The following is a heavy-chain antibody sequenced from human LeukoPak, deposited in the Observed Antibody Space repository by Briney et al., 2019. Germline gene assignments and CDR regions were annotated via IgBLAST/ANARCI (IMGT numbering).Heavy chain of an antibody. CDR1: GFTFSSYW. CDR2: IKEDGSEK. Sequence: GGSLRLSCAASGFTFSSYWLSWVRQAPGKGLEWVANIKEDGSEKYYVDSVKGRFTISRDNAKNSLYLQMNSLRAEDTAVYYCGRDPHGNWNDVDYWGQGTLVTVSS. CDR3: GRDPHGNWNDVDY. J-gene: IGHJ4*02. D-gene: IGHD1-1*01. V-gene: IGHV3-7*01.